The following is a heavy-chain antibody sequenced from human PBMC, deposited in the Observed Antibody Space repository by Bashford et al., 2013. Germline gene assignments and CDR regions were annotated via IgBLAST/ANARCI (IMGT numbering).Heavy chain of an antibody. CDR3: ARESGYSSSWEPDAFDI. Sequence: VRQAPGKGLEWVSVIYSGGSTYYADSVKGRFTISRDNSKNTLYLQMNSLRAEDTAVYYCARESGYSSSWEPDAFDIWGPRGQWSPSPQ. D-gene: IGHD6-13*01. V-gene: IGHV3-53*01. J-gene: IGHJ3*02. CDR2: IYSGGST.